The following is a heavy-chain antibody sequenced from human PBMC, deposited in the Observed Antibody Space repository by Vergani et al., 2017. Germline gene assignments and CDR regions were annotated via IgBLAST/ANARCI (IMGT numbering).Heavy chain of an antibody. CDR3: VRREGHNQAPFDN. V-gene: IGHV3-20*04. CDR2: INWNGGTT. J-gene: IGHJ4*02. CDR1: GFVLGDFG. Sequence: EVQLVESGGGVVRPGGSLRLSCVGSGFVLGDFGMSWVRKVPGKGVVWVAGINWNGGTTIYGDPVTGRFTISRDNAKNSLYLQMNSLRDGDTALYYCVRREGHNQAPFDNWGQGTLVIVSS. D-gene: IGHD5-24*01.